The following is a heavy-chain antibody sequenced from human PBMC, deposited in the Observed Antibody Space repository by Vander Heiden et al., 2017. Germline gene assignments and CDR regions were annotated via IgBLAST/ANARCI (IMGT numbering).Heavy chain of an antibody. CDR1: GGSIISRSYY. Sequence: QLQLQESGPGLVKPSETLSLTCTVSGGSIISRSYYWGWIRQPPGKGLEWIGSIYYSGSTYYNPSLKSRVTISVDTSKNQFSMKLSSVTAADTAVYYCAPLEGYSSSGGSFDYWGQGTLVTVYS. CDR2: IYYSGST. D-gene: IGHD6-6*01. J-gene: IGHJ4*02. V-gene: IGHV4-39*01. CDR3: APLEGYSSSGGSFDY.